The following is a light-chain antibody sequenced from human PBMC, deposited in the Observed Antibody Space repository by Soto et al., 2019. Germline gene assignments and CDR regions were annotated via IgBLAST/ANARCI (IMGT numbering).Light chain of an antibody. CDR3: QQYNSYPIT. Sequence: DIQMTQSPSSLSASVGDRVTITCRASQAISNHLAWFQQKPGKAPKSLISAASSLQSGVPSKFSGSGSGTDFTLTISSLQPEDFATYYCQQYNSYPITFGQGTRLEIK. J-gene: IGKJ5*01. CDR2: AAS. CDR1: QAISNH. V-gene: IGKV1-16*02.